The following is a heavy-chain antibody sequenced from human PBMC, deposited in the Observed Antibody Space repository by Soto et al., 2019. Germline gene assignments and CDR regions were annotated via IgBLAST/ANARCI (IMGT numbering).Heavy chain of an antibody. Sequence: QVQLQQSGPGLVKPSETLSLICTVSGASVNNYYWSWIRQPAGGGLEWIGRVLTNGGANYNPSLKRSVTMSVDTSKNQFSLNLGSVTAADTAVYFCARDFTTNYYNYGLDVWGQGTTVTVAS. CDR2: VLTNGGA. J-gene: IGHJ6*02. CDR3: ARDFTTNYYNYGLDV. V-gene: IGHV4-4*07. CDR1: GASVNNYY.